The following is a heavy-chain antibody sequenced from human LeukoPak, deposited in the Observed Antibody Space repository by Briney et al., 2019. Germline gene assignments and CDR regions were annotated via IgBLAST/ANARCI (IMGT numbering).Heavy chain of an antibody. CDR1: GFTFSDYY. CDR2: ISSSSTI. CDR3: ARVEVAAAIDY. V-gene: IGHV3-69-1*01. Sequence: GGSLRLSCAASGFTFSDYYMNWVRQAPGKGLEWVSSISSSSTIYYADSVKGRFTISRDNAKNSLYLQMNSLRAEDTAVYYCARVEVAAAIDYWGQGTLVTVSS. D-gene: IGHD6-25*01. J-gene: IGHJ4*02.